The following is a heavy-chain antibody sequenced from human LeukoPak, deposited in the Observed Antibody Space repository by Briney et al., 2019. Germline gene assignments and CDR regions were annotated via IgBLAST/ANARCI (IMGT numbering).Heavy chain of an antibody. J-gene: IGHJ4*02. CDR3: ARGSTSDWPLEY. D-gene: IGHD2-21*02. Sequence: ASVKVSCTASGYIFINCAIHWVRQAPGQRLEWMGWINAYNGDTEYSQKFQGRVTIARDTSASIAYMELSTLRSEDTAVYYCARGSTSDWPLEYWGRGILVTVSS. CDR2: INAYNGDT. CDR1: GYIFINCA. V-gene: IGHV1-3*01.